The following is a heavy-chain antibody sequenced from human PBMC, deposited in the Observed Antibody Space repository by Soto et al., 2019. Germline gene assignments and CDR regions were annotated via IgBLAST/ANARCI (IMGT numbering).Heavy chain of an antibody. CDR3: ARDRPGSYFDY. CDR1: GGSVSSGSYY. Sequence: LSLTCTVSGGSVSSGSYYWSWIRQPPGKGLEWIGYIYYSGSTNYNPSLKSRVTISVDTSKNQFSLKLSSVTAADTAVYYCARDRPGSYFDYWGQGTLVTVSS. CDR2: IYYSGST. D-gene: IGHD1-26*01. J-gene: IGHJ4*02. V-gene: IGHV4-61*01.